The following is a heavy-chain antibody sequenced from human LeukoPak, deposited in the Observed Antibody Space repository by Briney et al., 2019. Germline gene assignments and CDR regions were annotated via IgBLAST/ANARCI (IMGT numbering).Heavy chain of an antibody. D-gene: IGHD3-9*01. CDR1: GGSISSYY. CDR2: IYYSGST. Sequence: PSETLSLTCTVSGGSISSYYWSWIRQPPGKGLEWIGYIYYSGSTNYNPSLKSRVTISVDTSKNQFSLKLSSVTAADTAVYYCARDVYYDILTGLRYFDLWGRGTLVTVSS. CDR3: ARDVYYDILTGLRYFDL. V-gene: IGHV4-59*12. J-gene: IGHJ2*01.